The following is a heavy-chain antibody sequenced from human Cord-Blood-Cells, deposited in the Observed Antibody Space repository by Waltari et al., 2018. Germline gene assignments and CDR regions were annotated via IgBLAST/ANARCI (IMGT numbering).Heavy chain of an antibody. CDR2: IGISGSTV. J-gene: IGHJ4*02. D-gene: IGHD6-6*01. Sequence: QVQLVESGGGLVKPGGSLRLSCAASGFTFSDYYMSWIRQAPGKELEWVSYIGISGSTVYYADSVKGRFTNARDNAKNSLYRQRNSLRAEDTAVYYCARDVDSSSYYFDYWGQGTLDTVSS. CDR3: ARDVDSSSYYFDY. CDR1: GFTFSDYY. V-gene: IGHV3-11*04.